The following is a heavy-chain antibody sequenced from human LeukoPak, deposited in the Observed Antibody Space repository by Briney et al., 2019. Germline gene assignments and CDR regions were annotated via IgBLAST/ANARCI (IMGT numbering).Heavy chain of an antibody. CDR2: IYHSGST. Sequence: PSETLSLTCAVSGYSISSGYYWGWIRQPPGKGPEWIGSIYHSGSTYYNPSLKSRVTISVDTSKNQSSLTLSSVTAAATAVYYCAALGHWGQGTLVTVSS. CDR3: AALGH. D-gene: IGHD3-16*01. CDR1: GYSISSGYY. V-gene: IGHV4-38-2*01. J-gene: IGHJ4*02.